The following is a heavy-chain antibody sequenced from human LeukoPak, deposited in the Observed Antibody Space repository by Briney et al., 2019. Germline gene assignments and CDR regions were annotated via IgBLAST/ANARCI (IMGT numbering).Heavy chain of an antibody. CDR2: IYYSGST. V-gene: IGHV4-31*03. D-gene: IGHD3-22*01. J-gene: IGHJ4*02. CDR3: ARRFPPAYYYDSSGFRLDY. CDR1: GGPISSGGYY. Sequence: SQTLSLTCTVSGGPISSGGYYWSWIRQHPGKGLEWIGYIYYSGSTYYNPSLKSRVTISVDTSKNQFSLKLSSVTAADTAVYYCARRFPPAYYYDSSGFRLDYWGQGTLVTVSS.